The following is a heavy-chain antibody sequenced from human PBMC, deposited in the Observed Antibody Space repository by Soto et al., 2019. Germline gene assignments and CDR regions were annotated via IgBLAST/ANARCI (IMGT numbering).Heavy chain of an antibody. CDR1: GYSFNSYW. V-gene: IGHV5-51*01. CDR2: IYPGDSDT. D-gene: IGHD1-1*01. J-gene: IGHJ5*02. Sequence: GESLKISGQGSGYSFNSYWIGWVRQIPGKGLEGMGIIYPGDSDTRYSPSFQGQFTLSAEKSISTAYLQWSRLKASNTAMYYCASHGTTRGEWFGPWGQGTLVTVAS. CDR3: ASHGTTRGEWFGP.